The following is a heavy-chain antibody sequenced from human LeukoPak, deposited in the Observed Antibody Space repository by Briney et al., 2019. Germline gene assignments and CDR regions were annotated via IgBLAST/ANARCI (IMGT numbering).Heavy chain of an antibody. CDR1: GDSISGDY. CDR2: IYYSGST. CDR3: ARHSCSGGSCSFDY. Sequence: SETQSLTCSVSGDSISGDYWSWSRQPPGKGLEWIGYIYYSGSTNYTPSLKSRVTISVDTSKNHFTLKLSSVTAADTAVYYCARHSCSGGSCSFDYWGQGTLVTVSS. D-gene: IGHD2-15*01. J-gene: IGHJ4*02. V-gene: IGHV4-59*08.